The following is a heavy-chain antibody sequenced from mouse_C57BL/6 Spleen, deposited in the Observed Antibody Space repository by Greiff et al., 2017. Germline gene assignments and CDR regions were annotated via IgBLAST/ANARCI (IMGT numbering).Heavy chain of an antibody. CDR2: IDPEDGDT. CDR1: GFNIKDYY. J-gene: IGHJ4*01. V-gene: IGHV14-1*01. CDR3: SKIIRSDAMDY. Sequence: DVQLVESGAELVRPGASVKLSCTASGFNIKDYYMHWVKQRPEQGLEWIGRIDPEDGDTEYAPKFQGKATMTADTSSNTAYLQLSSLTSEDTAVYYCSKIIRSDAMDYWGQGTSVTVSS.